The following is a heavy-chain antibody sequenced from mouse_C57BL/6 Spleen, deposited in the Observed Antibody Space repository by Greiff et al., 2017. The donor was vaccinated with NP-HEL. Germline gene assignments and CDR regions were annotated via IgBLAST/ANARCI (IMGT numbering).Heavy chain of an antibody. D-gene: IGHD1-1*01. CDR2: IWSDGST. CDR1: GFSLTSYG. CDR3: ARQDSLRGAWFAY. V-gene: IGHV2-6-1*01. J-gene: IGHJ3*01. Sequence: QVQLKESGPGLVAPSQSLSITCTVSGFSLTSYGVHWVRQPPGKGLEWLVVIWSDGSTTYNSALKSRLSISKDNSKSQVFLKMNSLQTDDPAMYYCARQDSLRGAWFAYWGQGTLVTVSA.